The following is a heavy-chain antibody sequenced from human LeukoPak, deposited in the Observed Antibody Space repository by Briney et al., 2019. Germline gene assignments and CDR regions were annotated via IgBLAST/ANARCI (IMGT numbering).Heavy chain of an antibody. D-gene: IGHD6-6*01. Sequence: ASVKVSCKASGYTFTGYYMHWVRQAPGQGLEWMGIINPNSGGTNYAQKFQGRVTMTRDMSTSTVYMELSSLRSEDTAVYYCAREKDPIKQLVLGYWGQGTLVTVSS. J-gene: IGHJ4*02. V-gene: IGHV1-2*02. CDR3: AREKDPIKQLVLGY. CDR1: GYTFTGYY. CDR2: INPNSGGT.